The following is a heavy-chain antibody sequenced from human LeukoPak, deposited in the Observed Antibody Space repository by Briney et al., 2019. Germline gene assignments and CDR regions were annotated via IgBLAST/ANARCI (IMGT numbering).Heavy chain of an antibody. CDR2: ISGDGGST. V-gene: IGHV3-43*02. CDR3: AKDSSYGYKGRPYYYYGMDV. J-gene: IGHJ6*02. Sequence: GGSLRLYCAASGFTFDDYAMHWVRQAPGKGLEWVSLISGDGGSTYYADSVKGRFTISRDNSKNSLYLQMNSLRTEDTALYYCAKDSSYGYKGRPYYYYGMDVWGQGTTVTVSS. D-gene: IGHD5-18*01. CDR1: GFTFDDYA.